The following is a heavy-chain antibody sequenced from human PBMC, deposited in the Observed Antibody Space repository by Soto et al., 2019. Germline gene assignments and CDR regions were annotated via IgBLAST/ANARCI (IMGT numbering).Heavy chain of an antibody. D-gene: IGHD3-3*01. CDR3: AKWRLFDFWSGYNEYYFDY. V-gene: IGHV3-7*03. Sequence: HPGGSLRLSCAASGFTFSSYWMSWVRQAPGKGLEWVANIKQDGSEKYYVDSVKGRFTISRDNAKNSLYLQMSSLRAEDTAVYYCAKWRLFDFWSGYNEYYFDYWGQGTLVTVSS. J-gene: IGHJ4*02. CDR2: IKQDGSEK. CDR1: GFTFSSYW.